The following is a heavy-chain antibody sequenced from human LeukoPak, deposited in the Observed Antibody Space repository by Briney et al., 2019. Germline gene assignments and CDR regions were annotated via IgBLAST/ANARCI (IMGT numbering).Heavy chain of an antibody. D-gene: IGHD2-2*01. CDR3: AKGYCSSTSCLVDY. V-gene: IGHV3-9*03. J-gene: IGHJ4*02. Sequence: LSLTCAVYGGSVSAHYWSWVRQAPGKGLEWVSGISWNSGSIGYADSVKGRFTISRDNAKNSLYLQMNSLRAEDMALYYCAKGYCSSTSCLVDYWGQGTLVTVSS. CDR2: ISWNSGSI. CDR1: GGSVSAHY.